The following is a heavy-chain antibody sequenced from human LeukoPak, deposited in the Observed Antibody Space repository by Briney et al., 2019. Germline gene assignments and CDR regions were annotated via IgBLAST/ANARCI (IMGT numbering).Heavy chain of an antibody. CDR1: GYTFTSYG. CDR2: ISAYNGNT. V-gene: IGHV1-18*01. J-gene: IGHJ5*02. CDR3: ARLDYSSGSYWFDP. Sequence: ASVKVSCKASGYTFTSYGISWVRQAPGQGLEWMGWISAYNGNTIYAQKLQGRVTMTTDTSTSTAYMELRSLRSDDTAVYYCARLDYSSGSYWFDPWGEGTLVTVSS. D-gene: IGHD6-19*01.